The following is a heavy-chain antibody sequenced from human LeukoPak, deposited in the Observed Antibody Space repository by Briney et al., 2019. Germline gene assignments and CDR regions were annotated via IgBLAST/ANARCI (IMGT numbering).Heavy chain of an antibody. V-gene: IGHV1-69*06. CDR1: GGTFSSYA. CDR3: AIVVVTPTDYYYYMDV. D-gene: IGHD2-15*01. J-gene: IGHJ6*03. CDR2: IIPIFGTA. Sequence: SVKVSCKASGGTFSSYAISWVRQAPGQGLEWMGGIIPIFGTANYAQKFQGRVTITADKSTSTAYMELSSLRSEDTAVYYCAIVVVTPTDYYYYMDVWGKGTTVTVSS.